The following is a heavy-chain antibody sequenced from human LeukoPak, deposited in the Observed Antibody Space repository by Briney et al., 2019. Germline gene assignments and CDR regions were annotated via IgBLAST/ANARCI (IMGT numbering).Heavy chain of an antibody. Sequence: SETLSLTCTVSGGSISSSSYYWGWLRQPPGKGLEWIGSIYYSGSTYYNPSLKSRVTISVDTSKNQFSLKLSSVTAADTAVYYSARRTDNGVSYYMDVWGKGTTVTVSS. CDR1: GGSISSSSYY. J-gene: IGHJ6*03. V-gene: IGHV4-39*01. D-gene: IGHD4-17*01. CDR2: IYYSGST. CDR3: ARRTDNGVSYYMDV.